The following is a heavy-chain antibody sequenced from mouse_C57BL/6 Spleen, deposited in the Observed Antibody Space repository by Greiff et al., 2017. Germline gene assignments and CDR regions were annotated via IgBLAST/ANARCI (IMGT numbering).Heavy chain of an antibody. J-gene: IGHJ3*01. V-gene: IGHV1-64*01. CDR1: GYTFTSYW. Sequence: VQLQQPGAELVKPGASVKLSCKASGYTFTSYWMHWVKQRPGQGLEWIGMIHPNSGSTNYNEKFKSKATLTVDKSSSTAYMQLSSLTSEDSAVYYCARVPFYDNDAALAYWGQGTLVTVSA. CDR2: IHPNSGST. CDR3: ARVPFYDNDAALAY. D-gene: IGHD2-4*01.